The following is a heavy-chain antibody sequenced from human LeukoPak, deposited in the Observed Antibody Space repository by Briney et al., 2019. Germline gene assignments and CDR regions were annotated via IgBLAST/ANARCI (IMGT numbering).Heavy chain of an antibody. J-gene: IGHJ5*02. CDR1: GYTFTGYY. CDR3: ARDVVVVAARSRDPLWYWFDP. CDR2: INPNTGGT. V-gene: IGHV1-2*02. D-gene: IGHD2-15*01. Sequence: GASVNVSCKSSGYTFTGYYMHWVRQAPGQGLDWMGLINPNTGGTHDAQKFQGRVTMTRDTSISTAYMELSRLRSDDTAVYYCARDVVVVAARSRDPLWYWFDPWGQGTLVTVSS.